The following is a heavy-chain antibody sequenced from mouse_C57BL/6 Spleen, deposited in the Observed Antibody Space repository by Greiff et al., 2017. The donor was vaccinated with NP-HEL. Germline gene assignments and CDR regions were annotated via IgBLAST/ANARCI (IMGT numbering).Heavy chain of an antibody. V-gene: IGHV5-4*03. CDR3: ARGDGYPAWFAY. D-gene: IGHD2-3*01. CDR1: GFTFSSYA. Sequence: EVKLMESGGGLVKPGGSLKLSCAASGFTFSSYAMSWVRQTPEKRLEWVATISDGGSYTYYPDNVKGRFTISRDNAKNNLYMQMSHLKSEDTAMYYCARGDGYPAWFAYWGQGTLVTVSA. CDR2: ISDGGSYT. J-gene: IGHJ3*01.